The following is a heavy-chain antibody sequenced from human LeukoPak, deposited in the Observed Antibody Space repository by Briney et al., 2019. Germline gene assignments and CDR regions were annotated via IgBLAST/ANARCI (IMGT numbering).Heavy chain of an antibody. Sequence: GGSLRLSCAASGFTFSSYSMNWVRQAPGKGLEWVSSISSSSSYIYYADSVKGRFTISRDNAKNSLYLQMNSLRAEDTAVYYCARVFGYDWPYNYGMDVWGQGTTVTVSS. J-gene: IGHJ6*02. V-gene: IGHV3-21*01. D-gene: IGHD5-12*01. CDR2: ISSSSSYI. CDR3: ARVFGYDWPYNYGMDV. CDR1: GFTFSSYS.